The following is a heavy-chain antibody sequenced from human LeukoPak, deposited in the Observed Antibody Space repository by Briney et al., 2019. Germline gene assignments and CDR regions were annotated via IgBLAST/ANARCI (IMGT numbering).Heavy chain of an antibody. V-gene: IGHV3-20*04. D-gene: IGHD3-10*01. CDR3: AKYYYGSGSYYKGLDY. CDR2: INWNGGST. J-gene: IGHJ4*02. CDR1: GFTFDDFG. Sequence: GGSLRLSCAASGFTFDDFGMSWVRQAPGKGLGWVSGINWNGGSTDSTDSVKGRFTISRDNAKNSLYLQMNSLRAEDTAVYYCAKYYYGSGSYYKGLDYWGQGTLVAVSS.